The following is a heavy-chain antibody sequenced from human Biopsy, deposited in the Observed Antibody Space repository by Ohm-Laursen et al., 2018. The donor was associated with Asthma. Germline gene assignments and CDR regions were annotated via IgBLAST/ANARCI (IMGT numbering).Heavy chain of an antibody. CDR2: HDHEEGGA. Sequence: ASVKVSCKISGYSLTDLSMHWVRQAPGQGLEWMGGHDHEEGGAVNARRFQGRVTMTEDTSTVTAYMELSSLSSDDTAVYYCASDFPKDYVRYNFQFWGQGTLVTVSS. V-gene: IGHV1-24*01. D-gene: IGHD4-17*01. CDR1: GYSLTDLS. CDR3: ASDFPKDYVRYNFQF. J-gene: IGHJ4*02.